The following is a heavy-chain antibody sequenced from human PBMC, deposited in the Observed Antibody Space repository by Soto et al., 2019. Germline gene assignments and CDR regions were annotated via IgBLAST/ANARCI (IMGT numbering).Heavy chain of an antibody. V-gene: IGHV4-61*01. J-gene: IGHJ6*02. D-gene: IGHD3-3*01. CDR1: GGSVSSGSYY. Sequence: PSETLSLTCTVSGGSVSSGSYYWSWIRQPPGKGLEWIGYIYYSGSTNYNPSLKSRVTISVDTSKNQFSLKLSSVTAADTAVYYCARFYEYYDFWSGYYLYYGMDVWGQGTTVTVSS. CDR3: ARFYEYYDFWSGYYLYYGMDV. CDR2: IYYSGST.